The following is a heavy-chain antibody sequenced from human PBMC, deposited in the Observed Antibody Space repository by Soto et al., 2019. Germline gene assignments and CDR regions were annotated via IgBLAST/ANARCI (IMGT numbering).Heavy chain of an antibody. D-gene: IGHD2-2*02. CDR1: GYTFTSYD. Sequence: ASVKVSCKASGYTFTSYDINWVRQATGQGLEWMGWMNPNSGNTGYAQKFQGRVTMTRNTSISTAYMELSSLRSEDTAAYYCARGHPSYCSSTSCYTGYYYYGMDVWGQGTTVTVSS. CDR3: ARGHPSYCSSTSCYTGYYYYGMDV. CDR2: MNPNSGNT. J-gene: IGHJ6*02. V-gene: IGHV1-8*01.